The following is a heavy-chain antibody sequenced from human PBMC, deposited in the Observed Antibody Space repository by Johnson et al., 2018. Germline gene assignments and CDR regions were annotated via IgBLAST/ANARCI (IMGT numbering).Heavy chain of an antibody. Sequence: VQLVESGGGVVQPGKSLRLSCAASGFTFSSYDMHWVRQAPGKGLEWVAVISYDGSNKYYADSVKGRFVISRDNSKSTLYLQVNSVRAEDTALYYCAKRGRPQFWFLEDVDDGLDVWGQGTMVTVSS. CDR1: GFTFSSYD. V-gene: IGHV3-30*18. J-gene: IGHJ3*01. D-gene: IGHD3-10*01. CDR3: AKRGRPQFWFLEDVDDGLDV. CDR2: ISYDGSNK.